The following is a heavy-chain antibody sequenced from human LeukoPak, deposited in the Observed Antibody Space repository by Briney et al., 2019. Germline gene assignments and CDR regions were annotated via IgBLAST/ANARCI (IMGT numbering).Heavy chain of an antibody. J-gene: IGHJ6*03. V-gene: IGHV1-69*05. Sequence: SLKVSCKASGGTFSSYAISGVRQAPGQGVGRMGGIIPIFGTANYAQKFQGRVTITTDESTSTAYMELSSLRSEDTAVYYCASSGVPAAYYYYMDVWGKGTTVTVSS. CDR3: ASSGVPAAYYYYMDV. CDR2: IIPIFGTA. D-gene: IGHD2-2*01. CDR1: GGTFSSYA.